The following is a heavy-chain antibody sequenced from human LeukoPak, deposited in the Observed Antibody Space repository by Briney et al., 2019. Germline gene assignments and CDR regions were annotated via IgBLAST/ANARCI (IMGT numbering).Heavy chain of an antibody. CDR1: GGSISTNSHY. Sequence: SETLSLTCIVSGGSISTNSHYWGWIRQPPGKGLEWIGTISYTGKTNYSPSLKSRVTISVDTSKNHFSLKLNFVTAADTAVYYCARNGEGSGLHYSDYWGQGRLVTVSS. D-gene: IGHD6-19*01. V-gene: IGHV4-39*02. CDR2: ISYTGKT. CDR3: ARNGEGSGLHYSDY. J-gene: IGHJ4*02.